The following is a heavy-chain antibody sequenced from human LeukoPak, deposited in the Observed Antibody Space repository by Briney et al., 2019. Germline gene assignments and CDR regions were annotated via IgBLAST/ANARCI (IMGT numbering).Heavy chain of an antibody. CDR2: IHYSGTT. CDR1: GVSISSYY. V-gene: IGHV4-59*01. Sequence: PSETLSLTCTVSGVSISSYYWSWIRQPPGKGLEWIGYIHYSGTTNHNPSLKSRVTMSADTSKNHFSLKLSSVTAADTAVYYCARGYCGGGGCYSPYYYYYYGMDVWGQGTTVTVSS. CDR3: ARGYCGGGGCYSPYYYYYYGMDV. D-gene: IGHD2-15*01. J-gene: IGHJ6*02.